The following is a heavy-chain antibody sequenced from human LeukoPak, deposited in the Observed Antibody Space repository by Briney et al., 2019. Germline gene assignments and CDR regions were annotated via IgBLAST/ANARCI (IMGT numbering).Heavy chain of an antibody. D-gene: IGHD6-13*01. CDR2: INPNSGGT. CDR1: GYTFTGYY. Sequence: ASVKVSCKASGYTFTGYYMHWVRQAPGQGLEWMGWINPNSGGTSYAQKFQGRVTLTSDTSISTVYKELSRLRSDDTAVYYCAREWDSSSWYDFWGQGSLVTVSS. CDR3: AREWDSSSWYDF. V-gene: IGHV1-2*02. J-gene: IGHJ5*01.